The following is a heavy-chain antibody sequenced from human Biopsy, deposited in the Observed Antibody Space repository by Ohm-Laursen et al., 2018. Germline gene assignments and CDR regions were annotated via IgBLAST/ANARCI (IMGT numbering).Heavy chain of an antibody. J-gene: IGHJ4*02. D-gene: IGHD1-1*01. Sequence: ASVKVSCKVSGYSLTELSMHWVRQAPGQGLEWMGGFAPENGRIVYSQKFQGRVTMTEDTSTSTAYMEVWRLRSDDTAVYYCASDINVWNVNYWGQGTQVIVSS. CDR1: GYSLTELS. V-gene: IGHV1-24*01. CDR3: ASDINVWNVNY. CDR2: FAPENGRI.